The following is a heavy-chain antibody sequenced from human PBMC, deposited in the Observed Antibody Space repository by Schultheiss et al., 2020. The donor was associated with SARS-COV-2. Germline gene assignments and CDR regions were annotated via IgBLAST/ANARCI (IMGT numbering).Heavy chain of an antibody. CDR3: ARDFIAALPPGWLAQQVGFDP. V-gene: IGHV1-46*01. J-gene: IGHJ5*02. CDR1: GYTFTSYG. CDR2: INPSGGST. D-gene: IGHD6-13*01. Sequence: ASVKVSCKASGYTFTSYGISWVRQAPGQGLEWMGIINPSGGSTSYAQKFQGRVTMTRNTSISTAYMELSSLRSEDTAVYYCARDFIAALPPGWLAQQVGFDPWGQGTLVTVSS.